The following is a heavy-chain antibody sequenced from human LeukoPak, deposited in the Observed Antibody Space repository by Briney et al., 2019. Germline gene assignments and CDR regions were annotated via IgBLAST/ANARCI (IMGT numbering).Heavy chain of an antibody. V-gene: IGHV3-9*01. CDR2: INWNGGSI. D-gene: IGHD2-21*01. CDR3: AKDGGESRDYYFEY. Sequence: GRSLRLSCAASGFTFGDYAMHWVRQAPGKGLEWVSGINWNGGSIGYADSVKGRFTISRDSAKSSLYLQITSLRAEDTALYYCAKDGGESRDYYFEYWGQGTLVTVSS. J-gene: IGHJ4*02. CDR1: GFTFGDYA.